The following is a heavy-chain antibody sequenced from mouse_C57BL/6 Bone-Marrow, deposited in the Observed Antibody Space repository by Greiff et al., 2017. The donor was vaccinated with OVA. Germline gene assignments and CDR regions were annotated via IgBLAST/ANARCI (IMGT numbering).Heavy chain of an antibody. Sequence: EVKLEESGGGLVQPGGSLSLSCAASGFTFTDYYMSWVRQPPGKALEWLGFIRNKANGYTTEYSASVKGRFTISRDNSQSILYLQMNALRAEDSATYYCARIYDGRDYWGQGTTLTVSS. D-gene: IGHD2-3*01. CDR1: GFTFTDYY. V-gene: IGHV7-3*01. CDR2: IRNKANGYTT. CDR3: ARIYDGRDY. J-gene: IGHJ2*01.